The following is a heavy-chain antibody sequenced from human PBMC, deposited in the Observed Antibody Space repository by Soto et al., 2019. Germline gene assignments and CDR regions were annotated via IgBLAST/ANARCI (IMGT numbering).Heavy chain of an antibody. CDR1: GDSINNYY. J-gene: IGHJ4*02. CDR2: IYYTGST. V-gene: IGHV4-59*01. D-gene: IGHD2-2*01. CDR3: AKYRRTQAEGFTLDY. Sequence: PSETLSLTCTVSGDSINNYYWSWIRQPPGKRLEWIGYIYYTGSTTYNPSLESRVTMSVDTSKNQFSLKLNSVNAADTDVYYCAKYRRTQAEGFTLDYWGRGTLVTVSS.